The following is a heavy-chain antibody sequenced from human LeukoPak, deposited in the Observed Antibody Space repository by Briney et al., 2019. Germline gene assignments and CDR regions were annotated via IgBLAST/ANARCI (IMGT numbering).Heavy chain of an antibody. Sequence: ASVKVSCKASGYTFTGYYMHWVRQATGQGLEWMGWINPNSGGTNYAQKFQGRVTMTRDTSISTAYMELSRLRSDDTAVYYCARGSQLLPRWDAFDIWGQGTMVTVSS. CDR1: GYTFTGYY. J-gene: IGHJ3*02. CDR3: ARGSQLLPRWDAFDI. CDR2: INPNSGGT. D-gene: IGHD3-22*01. V-gene: IGHV1-2*02.